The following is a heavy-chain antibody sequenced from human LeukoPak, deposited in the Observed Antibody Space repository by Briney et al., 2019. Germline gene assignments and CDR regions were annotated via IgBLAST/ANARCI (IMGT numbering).Heavy chain of an antibody. CDR3: AREDSGSYPDYYYYYGMDV. CDR2: VIPIFGTA. Sequence: SVKVSCKASGGTFSSYAISWVRQAPGQGLEWMGGVIPIFGTANYAQKFQGRVTITADESTSTAYMELSSLRSEDTAVYYCAREDSGSYPDYYYYYGMDVWGQGTTVTVSS. CDR1: GGTFSSYA. D-gene: IGHD1-26*01. J-gene: IGHJ6*02. V-gene: IGHV1-69*13.